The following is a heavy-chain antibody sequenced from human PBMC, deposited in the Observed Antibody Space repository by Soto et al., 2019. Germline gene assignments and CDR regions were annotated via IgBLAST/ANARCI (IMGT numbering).Heavy chain of an antibody. J-gene: IGHJ4*02. V-gene: IGHV3-33*01. Sequence: VQLVASGGGVVQPGRSLRLSCAASGFTFRNYGMYWVRQAPGKGLAWVAVIWYDASNKYYADSVKGRCTISKDMTENTLYLQMNSLRAEDTAVYYCARGRVDGGELDLWGQGTLVTVSS. CDR3: ARGRVDGGELDL. D-gene: IGHD1-26*01. CDR2: IWYDASNK. CDR1: GFTFRNYG.